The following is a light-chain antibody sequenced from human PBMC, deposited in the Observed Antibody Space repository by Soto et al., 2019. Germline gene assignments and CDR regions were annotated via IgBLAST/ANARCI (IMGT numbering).Light chain of an antibody. J-gene: IGKJ3*01. V-gene: IGKV3-20*01. Sequence: EIVLTQSPGTLSLSPGERATLSCRASQSVSSSYLAWYQQKPGQAPRLLLYGASSRATGIPDRFSGSGSGTDFTLTISRLEPEDFAVYYCQQYGSSPFTFGPGTKVDI. CDR3: QQYGSSPFT. CDR1: QSVSSSY. CDR2: GAS.